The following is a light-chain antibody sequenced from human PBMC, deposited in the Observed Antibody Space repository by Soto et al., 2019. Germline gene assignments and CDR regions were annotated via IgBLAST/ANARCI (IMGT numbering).Light chain of an antibody. J-gene: IGLJ1*01. V-gene: IGLV2-14*01. CDR1: SSDVGGHNY. Sequence: QSALTQPASVSGSPGQSITISCTGTSSDVGGHNYVSWYQQHPGKAPKLMIYEVSNRPSGVSNRFSGSKSGNTASLTISGLQAEDEADYYCSSYTSSSTLRVFGTGTRSPS. CDR2: EVS. CDR3: SSYTSSSTLRV.